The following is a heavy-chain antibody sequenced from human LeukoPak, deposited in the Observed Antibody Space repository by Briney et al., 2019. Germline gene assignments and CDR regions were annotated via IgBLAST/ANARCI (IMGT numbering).Heavy chain of an antibody. V-gene: IGHV3-11*04. CDR1: GFTFSDYY. CDR3: ARSDDSSGYYYRSVVSGAFDI. Sequence: GGSLRLSCAASGFTFSDYYMSWIRQAPGKGLEWVSYISSSGYTIYYADSVKGRFTISRDNAKNSLYLRMNSLRDEDTSVYYCARSDDSSGYYYRSVVSGAFDIWGQGTMVTVSS. J-gene: IGHJ3*02. D-gene: IGHD3-22*01. CDR2: ISSSGYTI.